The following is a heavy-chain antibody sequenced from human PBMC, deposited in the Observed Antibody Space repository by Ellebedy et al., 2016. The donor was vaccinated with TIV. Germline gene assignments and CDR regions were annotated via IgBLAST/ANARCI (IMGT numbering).Heavy chain of an antibody. J-gene: IGHJ4*02. Sequence: PGGSLRLSCVASGFTFHEYGMHWVRQAPGKGLEWVSCISRSGASRDYGDSVKGRFTISRDNAKNSLYLQMNSLRAEDTAVYYCARESLEYFDNSDYSYFDSWGQGTLVTVSS. D-gene: IGHD3-22*01. CDR2: ISRSGASR. CDR3: ARESLEYFDNSDYSYFDS. CDR1: GFTFHEYG. V-gene: IGHV3-21*01.